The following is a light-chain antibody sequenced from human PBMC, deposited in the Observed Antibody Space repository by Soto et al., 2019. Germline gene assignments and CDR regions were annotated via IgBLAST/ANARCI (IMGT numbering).Light chain of an antibody. CDR1: SSDVGAYNY. V-gene: IGLV2-14*01. CDR2: EVS. J-gene: IGLJ1*01. Sequence: QSVLTQPASVSGSPGQSITISCTGTSSDVGAYNYVSWYQQHPGKAPKLMIYEVSNRPSGVSHRFSGSKSDNTASLTISGLQTDDEADYYCSSYGGYNNVVFGTGTKVTVL. CDR3: SSYGGYNNVV.